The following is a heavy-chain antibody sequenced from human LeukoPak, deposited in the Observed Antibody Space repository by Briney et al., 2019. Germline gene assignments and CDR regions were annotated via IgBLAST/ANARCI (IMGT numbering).Heavy chain of an antibody. V-gene: IGHV4-39*07. CDR1: GGSISSSSYY. D-gene: IGHD4-17*01. CDR2: IYYSGST. J-gene: IGHJ4*02. CDR3: ARVEGGPSYGDYLDY. Sequence: SETLSLTCTVSGGSISSSSYYWGWIRQPPGKGLEWIGSIYYSGSTYYNPSLKSRVTISVDTSKNQFSLKLSSVTAADTAVYYCARVEGGPSYGDYLDYWGQGTLVTVSS.